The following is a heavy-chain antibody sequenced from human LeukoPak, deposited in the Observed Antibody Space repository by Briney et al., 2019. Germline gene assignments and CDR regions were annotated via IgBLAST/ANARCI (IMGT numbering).Heavy chain of an antibody. J-gene: IGHJ4*02. CDR1: GFTFNNYW. CDR2: IKHDEIEK. CDR3: TRVPYGAYWSSDY. D-gene: IGHD4-17*01. Sequence: GGSLRLSCAASGFTFNNYWMSWVRQAPGKGLEWVANIKHDEIEKYYVDSVKGRFTISRDNAKNSLFLQMNSLRVEDTAIYYCTRVPYGAYWSSDYWGQGTLVTVSS. V-gene: IGHV3-7*01.